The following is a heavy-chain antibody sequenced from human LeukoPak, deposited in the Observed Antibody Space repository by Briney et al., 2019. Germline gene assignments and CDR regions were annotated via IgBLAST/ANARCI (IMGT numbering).Heavy chain of an antibody. CDR1: GYTFTSYY. V-gene: IGHV1-2*02. Sequence: ASVKVSCKASGYTFTSYYMHWVRQAPGQGLEWMGWINPNSGGTNYAQKLQGRVTMTTDTSTSTAYMELRSLRSDDTAVYYCARDMDRRWFDPWGQGTLVTVSS. CDR3: ARDMDRRWFDP. J-gene: IGHJ5*02. CDR2: INPNSGGT. D-gene: IGHD3-10*01.